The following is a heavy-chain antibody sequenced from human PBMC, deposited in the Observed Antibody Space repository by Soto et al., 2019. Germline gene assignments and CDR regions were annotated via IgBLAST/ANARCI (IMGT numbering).Heavy chain of an antibody. CDR3: VKQSGSGRYYNVGSGGPFDY. J-gene: IGHJ4*02. V-gene: IGHV1-69*13. D-gene: IGHD3-10*01. CDR2: IIPIFGTA. CDR1: GGTFSGYA. Sequence: ASVKVSCKASGGTFSGYAISWVRQAPGQRLEWMGGIIPIFGTANYAQKFQGRVTITAVESTSTAYMELTSLRAEDSAVYYCVKQSGSGRYYNVGSGGPFDYWGQGALVTVSS.